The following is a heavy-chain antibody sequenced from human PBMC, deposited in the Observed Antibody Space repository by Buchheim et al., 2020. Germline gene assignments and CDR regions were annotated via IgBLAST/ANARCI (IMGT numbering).Heavy chain of an antibody. CDR1: GGSISSYY. CDR3: ARAEPRDGLIDY. V-gene: IGHV4-59*01. D-gene: IGHD5-24*01. CDR2: IYYSGST. Sequence: QVQLQESGPGLVKPSETLSLTCTVSGGSISSYYWSWIRQPPGKGLEWIGYIYYSGSTNYNPSLKSRVTISVDTSKNQFSLKLSSVTAADTAVYYCARAEPRDGLIDYWGQGTL. J-gene: IGHJ4*02.